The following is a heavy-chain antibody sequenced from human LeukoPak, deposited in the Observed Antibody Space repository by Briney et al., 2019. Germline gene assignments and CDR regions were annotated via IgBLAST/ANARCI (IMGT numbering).Heavy chain of an antibody. V-gene: IGHV4-4*07. J-gene: IGHJ2*01. CDR2: IYTSGST. CDR3: AREYYDILTKNWYFDL. CDR1: GGSISSYY. Sequence: SETLSLTCTVSGGSISSYYWSWIRQPAGKGLEWIGRIYTSGSTNYNPSLKSRVTISVDTSKNQFSLKLSSVTAADTAVYYCAREYYDILTKNWYFDLWGRGTLVTVSS. D-gene: IGHD3-9*01.